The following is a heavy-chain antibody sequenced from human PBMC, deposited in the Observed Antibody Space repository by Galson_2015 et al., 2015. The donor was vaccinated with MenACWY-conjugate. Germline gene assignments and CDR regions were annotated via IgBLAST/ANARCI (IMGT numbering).Heavy chain of an antibody. J-gene: IGHJ4*02. CDR3: ARAFTFGSNYAYQFDY. V-gene: IGHV3-74*01. CDR1: GFTFNSYW. D-gene: IGHD3-10*01. Sequence: SLRLSCAASGFTFNSYWMHWVRQAPGKGLVWVSRINSDGSTTTYADSVKGRFTISRDNAKNTLYLQMNSLRAEDTAVYYCARAFTFGSNYAYQFDYWGQGTLVTVSS. CDR2: INSDGSTT.